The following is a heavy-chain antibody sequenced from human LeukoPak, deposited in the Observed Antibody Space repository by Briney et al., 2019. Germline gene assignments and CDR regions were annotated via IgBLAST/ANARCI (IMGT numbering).Heavy chain of an antibody. J-gene: IGHJ6*02. D-gene: IGHD2-15*01. CDR1: GDSINYYH. CDR2: IYTSGYT. Sequence: SETLSLTCSVSGDSINYYHWAWVRQPAGRALEWIGRIYTSGYTHYNPSVRGRASIAVDTSENQFSLTLTSVTAAGTAVYYCARDFDCTGGSCYYVDVWGQGTTVTVSS. V-gene: IGHV4-4*07. CDR3: ARDFDCTGGSCYYVDV.